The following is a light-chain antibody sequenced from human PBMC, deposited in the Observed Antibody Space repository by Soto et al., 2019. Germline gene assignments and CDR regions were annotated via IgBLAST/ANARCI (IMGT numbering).Light chain of an antibody. Sequence: EIVMTQSPATLSVSPGERATLSCRASHDVNINLAWYQQKPGQAPRLLIYGASTRATGVPARFSGSGSGTEFTFTISSLQSEDFAVYWCQQYNSWPPRTFGGGTKVEIK. CDR2: GAS. CDR1: HDVNIN. V-gene: IGKV3-15*01. CDR3: QQYNSWPPRT. J-gene: IGKJ4*01.